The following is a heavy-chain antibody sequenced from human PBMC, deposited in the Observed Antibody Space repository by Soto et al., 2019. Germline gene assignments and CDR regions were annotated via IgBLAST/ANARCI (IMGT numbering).Heavy chain of an antibody. CDR2: ISSRASTI. J-gene: IGHJ4*02. D-gene: IGHD2-8*01. V-gene: IGHV3-11*01. CDR3: ANGTNGAFFVY. Sequence: QVQLVESGGGLVKPGGSLRLSCAASGFTFSNYYMSWIRQAPGKGLEWVSYISSRASTIFYADSVKGRFTISRANVKNSLYLQMNSLRAEDTAVYYCANGTNGAFFVYWGQGILVAVSS. CDR1: GFTFSNYY.